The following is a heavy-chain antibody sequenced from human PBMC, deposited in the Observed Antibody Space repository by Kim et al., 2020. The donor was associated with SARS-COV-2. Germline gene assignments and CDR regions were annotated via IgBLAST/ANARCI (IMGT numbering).Heavy chain of an antibody. J-gene: IGHJ4*02. D-gene: IGHD6-13*01. CDR1: GFTFSSYA. V-gene: IGHV3-30-3*01. CDR3: ARDLSAAAGPYGGYFDY. Sequence: GGSLRLSCAASGFTFSSYAMHWVRQAPGKGLEWVAVISYDGSNKYYADSVKGRFTIFRDNSKNTLYLQMNSLRAEDTAVYYCARDLSAAAGPYGGYFDYWGQGTLVTVSS. CDR2: ISYDGSNK.